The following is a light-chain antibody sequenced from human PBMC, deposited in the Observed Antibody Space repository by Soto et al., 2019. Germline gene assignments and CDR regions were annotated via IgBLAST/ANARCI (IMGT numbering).Light chain of an antibody. J-gene: IGKJ2*01. CDR1: QSVSSSS. CDR2: GAS. V-gene: IGKV3-20*01. CDR3: QHYGASPKYT. Sequence: EIVLTQSPGTLSLSPGQRATLSCRASQSVSSSSLAWYQQRPGQAPRLLIYGASRRATGIPDRFSGSRSGTDFTLTISRLEPEDFAVYYCQHYGASPKYTFGQGTKLEIK.